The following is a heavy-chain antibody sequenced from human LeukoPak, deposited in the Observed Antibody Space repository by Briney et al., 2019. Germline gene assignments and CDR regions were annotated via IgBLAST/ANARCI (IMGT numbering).Heavy chain of an antibody. V-gene: IGHV4-34*01. J-gene: IGHJ5*02. D-gene: IGHD3-9*01. CDR3: ARARGDILTGHSNWFDP. CDR1: GGSFSGYY. CDR2: IKHSGST. Sequence: SETLSLTCAVYGGSFSGYYWSWIRQPPGKGLEWIGEIKHSGSTNYNPSLKSRVTISVDTSKNQFSLKLSSVTAADTAVYYCARARGDILTGHSNWFDPWGQGTLVTVSS.